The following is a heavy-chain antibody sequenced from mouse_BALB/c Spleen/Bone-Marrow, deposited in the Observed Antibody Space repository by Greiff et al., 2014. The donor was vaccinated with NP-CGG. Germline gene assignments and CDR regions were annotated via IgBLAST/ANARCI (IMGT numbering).Heavy chain of an antibody. V-gene: IGHV1-9*01. CDR1: GYTFSSYW. J-gene: IGHJ4*01. CDR3: GNYYAMDY. Sequence: VQLQQSGAELMKPGASVKISCKATGYTFSSYWIEWVKQRPGHGLEWIGEILPGSGSTNYNEKFKGKATFTADTSSNTAYMQLSSLTSEDSAVYYCGNYYAMDYWGQETSVTVSS. CDR2: ILPGSGST.